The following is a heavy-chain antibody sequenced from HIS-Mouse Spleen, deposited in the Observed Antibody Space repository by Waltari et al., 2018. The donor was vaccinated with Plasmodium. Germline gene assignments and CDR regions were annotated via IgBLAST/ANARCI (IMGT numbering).Heavy chain of an antibody. CDR3: ARGRRIVVVTAPRGFFDY. J-gene: IGHJ4*02. D-gene: IGHD2-21*02. V-gene: IGHV4-34*01. CDR2: INHSGST. Sequence: QVQLQQWGAGLLKPSETLSLTCAVYGGSFSGYYWSWIRQPPGKGREWIGEINHSGSTTYNPSLKSRGTISVDTSKNQFSLKLGSVTAADTAVYYCARGRRIVVVTAPRGFFDYWGQGTLVTVSS. CDR1: GGSFSGYY.